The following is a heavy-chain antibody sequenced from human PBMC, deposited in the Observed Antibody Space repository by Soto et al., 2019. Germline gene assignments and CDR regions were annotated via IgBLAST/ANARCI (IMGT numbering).Heavy chain of an antibody. V-gene: IGHV4-39*01. CDR3: ARLLYYYGSGSYTTPVHYYYGMDV. Sequence: SETLSLTCTVSGGSISSSSYYWGWIRQPPGKGLEWIGSIYYSGSTYYNPSLKSRVTISVDTSKNQFSLKLSSVTAADTAVYYCARLLYYYGSGSYTTPVHYYYGMDVWGQGTMVTVSS. J-gene: IGHJ6*02. CDR1: GGSISSSSYY. D-gene: IGHD3-10*01. CDR2: IYYSGST.